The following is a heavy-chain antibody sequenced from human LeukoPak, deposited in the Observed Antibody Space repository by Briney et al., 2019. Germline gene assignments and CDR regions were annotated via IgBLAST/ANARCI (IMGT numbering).Heavy chain of an antibody. J-gene: IGHJ6*03. CDR1: GFTLADLS. V-gene: IGHV1-24*01. D-gene: IGHD2-21*01. CDR2: FDRKNGDT. Sequence: ASVKVSCKVSGFTLADLSMHWVRQAPGKGLEWVGGFDRKNGDTIYAQRFRGRFTLTEDTSTGTAYMELSSLSAGDTAVYYCATGVYCATTTCPGYQHYYYFMDVWGKGTTVTVSS. CDR3: ATGVYCATTTCPGYQHYYYFMDV.